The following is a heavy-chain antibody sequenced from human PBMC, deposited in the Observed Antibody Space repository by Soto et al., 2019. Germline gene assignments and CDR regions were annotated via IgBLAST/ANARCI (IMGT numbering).Heavy chain of an antibody. J-gene: IGHJ5*02. V-gene: IGHV4-4*02. D-gene: IGHD6-19*01. CDR2: IFQSGST. Sequence: SETLSLTCGVSGGTIRSPDWWTWVRQPPGKGLEWIGEIFQSGSTNYTPSLESRVTISVDKSKNQFSLTLTSVTAADTAVYFCARGRGRYSSGWSWLDPWGQGILVTVSS. CDR1: GGTIRSPDW. CDR3: ARGRGRYSSGWSWLDP.